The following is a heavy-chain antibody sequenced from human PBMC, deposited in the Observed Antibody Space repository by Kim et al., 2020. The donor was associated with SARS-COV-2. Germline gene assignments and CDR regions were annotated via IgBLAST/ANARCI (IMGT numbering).Heavy chain of an antibody. CDR3: ASSLIAAAGYYYYGMDV. V-gene: IGHV3-11*06. CDR2: ISSSSSYT. CDR1: GFTFSDYY. Sequence: GGSLRLSCAASGFTFSDYYMSWIRQAPGKGLEWVSYISSSSSYTNYADSVKGRFTISRDNAKNSLYLQMNSLRAEDTAVYYCASSLIAAAGYYYYGMDVWGQGTTVTVSS. J-gene: IGHJ6*02. D-gene: IGHD6-13*01.